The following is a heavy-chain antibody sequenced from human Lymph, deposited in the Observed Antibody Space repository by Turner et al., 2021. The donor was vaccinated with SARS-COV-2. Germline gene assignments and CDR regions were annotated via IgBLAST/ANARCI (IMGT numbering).Heavy chain of an antibody. CDR3: ARHQGSTSGYDHGMNV. Sequence: QVQLQESGPGLVRPSETLSLTCPFSGVSISSQSWSWIRQSPGRGLEWIGYFYKIGSIDYNPTLRSRVTISVDTSKNQLSLNLISMTAADTAVYYCARHQGSTSGYDHGMNVWGQGTAVIVSS. D-gene: IGHD1-1*01. CDR1: GVSISSQS. V-gene: IGHV4-59*08. CDR2: FYKIGSI. J-gene: IGHJ6*02.